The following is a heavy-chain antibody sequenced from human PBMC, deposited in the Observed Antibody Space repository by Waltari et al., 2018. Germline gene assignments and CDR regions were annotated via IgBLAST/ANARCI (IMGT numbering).Heavy chain of an antibody. CDR2: FYSGGTT. CDR1: GFTFGIYA. D-gene: IGHD3-3*01. V-gene: IGHV3-23*03. CDR3: AKDSSPFLEHRVYYYYHMDV. J-gene: IGHJ6*03. Sequence: EVQLLESGGGLVQPGGSLRLSCAASGFTFGIYAMSWVRQAPGRGLEWVSVFYSGGTTYYADSVKGRFTISRDNSKNTLYLQMNSLRAEDTAVYYCAKDSSPFLEHRVYYYYHMDVWGKGTTVTVSS.